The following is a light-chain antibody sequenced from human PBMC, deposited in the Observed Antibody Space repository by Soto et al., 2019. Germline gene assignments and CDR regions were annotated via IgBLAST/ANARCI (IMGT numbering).Light chain of an antibody. J-gene: IGLJ2*01. CDR3: CSYAGIAAVL. Sequence: QSALTQPASVSGSPGQSITISCTGTSSDVGSYNLVSWYQQHPGRAPKLIIYETTQRPAGDSNPFSGSKSRSADPATVSGQQAEDEADYYCCSYAGIAAVLFGGGTKLTVL. CDR1: SSDVGSYNL. CDR2: ETT. V-gene: IGLV2-23*01.